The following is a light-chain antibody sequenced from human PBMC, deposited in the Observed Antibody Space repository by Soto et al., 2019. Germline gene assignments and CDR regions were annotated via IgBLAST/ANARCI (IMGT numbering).Light chain of an antibody. V-gene: IGKV4-1*01. CDR2: WAS. Sequence: DIVMTQSPDSLAVSLGERATINCKSSQSVLYSSNNKNYLAWYQQKPGQPPKLLIYWASTRESGVPDRFSGSGSGTDFTLTISSLQAEDVAVYYCQQYYSVFGPGTKVDIK. CDR1: QSVLYSSNNKNY. CDR3: QQYYSV. J-gene: IGKJ3*01.